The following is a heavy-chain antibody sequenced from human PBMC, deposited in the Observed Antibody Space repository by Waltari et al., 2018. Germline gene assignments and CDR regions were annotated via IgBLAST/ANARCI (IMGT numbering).Heavy chain of an antibody. CDR3: ARSQAVRGVIMGLPLDY. CDR2: ISSSSSYI. Sequence: EVQLVESGGGLVKPGGSLRLSCAASGFTFSSYSMNWVRQAPGKGLEWVSSISSSSSYIYYADSVKGRFTISRDNAKNSLYLQRNSLRAEDTAVYYCARSQAVRGVIMGLPLDYWGQGTLVTVSS. J-gene: IGHJ4*02. CDR1: GFTFSSYS. D-gene: IGHD3-10*01. V-gene: IGHV3-21*01.